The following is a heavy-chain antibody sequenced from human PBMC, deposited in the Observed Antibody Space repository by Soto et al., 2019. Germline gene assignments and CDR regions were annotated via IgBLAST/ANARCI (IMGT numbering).Heavy chain of an antibody. CDR2: INAGNGNT. V-gene: IGHV1-3*01. D-gene: IGHD3-3*01. CDR3: ARDRPVFGVVIQYYFDY. CDR1: GYTFTSYA. J-gene: IGHJ4*02. Sequence: ASVKVSCKASGYTFTSYAMHWVRQAPGQRLEWMGWINAGNGNTKYSQKFQGRVTITRDTSASTAYMELSSLRSEDTAVYYCARDRPVFGVVIQYYFDYWGQGTLVTVSS.